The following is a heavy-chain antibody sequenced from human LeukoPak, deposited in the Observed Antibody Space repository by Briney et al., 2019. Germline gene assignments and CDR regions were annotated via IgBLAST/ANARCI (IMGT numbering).Heavy chain of an antibody. CDR3: AKDFYYDSG. J-gene: IGHJ4*02. V-gene: IGHV3-33*06. CDR1: GFSFSSYG. D-gene: IGHD3-22*01. CDR2: IWYDGSNK. Sequence: PGRSLRLSCAASGFSFSSYGMHWVRQAPGKGLEWVAIIWYDGSNKYYADSVKGRFTISRDNSKNTLYLQMNSLRAEDTAVYYCAKDFYYDSGWGQGTLVTVSS.